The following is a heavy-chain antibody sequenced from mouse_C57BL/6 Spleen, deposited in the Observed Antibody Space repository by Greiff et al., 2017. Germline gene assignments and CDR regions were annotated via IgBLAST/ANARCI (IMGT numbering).Heavy chain of an antibody. CDR2: IHPNSGST. J-gene: IGHJ3*01. CDR1: GYTFTSYW. V-gene: IGHV1-64*01. D-gene: IGHD2-4*01. CDR3: ARLEGYDSAWFAY. Sequence: QVQLQQPGAELVKPGASVKLSCKASGYTFTSYWMHWVKQRPGQGLEWIGMIHPNSGSTNYNEKFKSKATLTVDKSSSTAYMQLSSLTSEDSAVYYCARLEGYDSAWFAYWGQGTLVTVSA.